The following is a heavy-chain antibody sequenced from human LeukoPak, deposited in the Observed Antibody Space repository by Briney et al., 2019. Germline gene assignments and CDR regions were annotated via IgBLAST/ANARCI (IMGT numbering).Heavy chain of an antibody. D-gene: IGHD6-13*01. CDR2: IYHSGST. J-gene: IGHJ5*02. CDR1: GGSISSGGYY. CDR3: AGSAGTLYWFDP. Sequence: PSETLSLTCTVSGGSISSGGYYWSWIRQPPGKGLEWIGYIYHSGSTYYNPSLKSRVTISVDRPKNQFSLKLSSVTAADTAVYYCAGSAGTLYWFDPWGQGTLVTVSS. V-gene: IGHV4-30-2*01.